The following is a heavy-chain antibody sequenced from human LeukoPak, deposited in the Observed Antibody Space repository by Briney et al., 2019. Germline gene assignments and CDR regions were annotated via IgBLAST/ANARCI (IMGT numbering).Heavy chain of an antibody. V-gene: IGHV4-39*07. CDR2: IYYSGST. J-gene: IGHJ4*02. Sequence: SETLSLTCTVSGGSISSSSYYWGWIRQPPGKGLGWIGSIYYSGSTYYNPSLKSRVTISVDTSKNQFSLKLSSVTAADTAVYYCARDAQAVAGTDYWGQGTLVTVSS. CDR3: ARDAQAVAGTDY. CDR1: GGSISSSSYY. D-gene: IGHD6-19*01.